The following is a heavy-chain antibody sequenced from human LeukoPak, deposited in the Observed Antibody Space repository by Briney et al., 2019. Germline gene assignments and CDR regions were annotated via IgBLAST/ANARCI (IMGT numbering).Heavy chain of an antibody. V-gene: IGHV3-30*18. CDR3: ANSRLGSYYREDDY. J-gene: IGHJ4*02. CDR1: GFTFSTYG. CDR2: ISYDGSNK. Sequence: GGSLRLSCAASGFTFSTYGMHWVRQAPGKGLEWVAVISYDGSNKFYADSVKGRFTISRDNSKNTLYLQINSLRADDTAVYYCANSRLGSYYREDDYWGQGTLVTVSS. D-gene: IGHD1-26*01.